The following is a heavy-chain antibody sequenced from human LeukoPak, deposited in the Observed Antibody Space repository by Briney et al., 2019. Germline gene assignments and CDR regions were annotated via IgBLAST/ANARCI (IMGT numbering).Heavy chain of an antibody. J-gene: IGHJ4*02. Sequence: GGSLRLSCAASGFTFSSYSMNWVRQAPGKGLEWVSYISSSSSTIYYADSVKGRFTISRDNAKNSLYLQMNSLRAEDTAVYYCARTYAYDATGDRGHWGQGTLVTVSS. V-gene: IGHV3-48*01. CDR2: ISSSSSTI. CDR3: ARTYAYDATGDRGH. CDR1: GFTFSSYS. D-gene: IGHD3-16*01.